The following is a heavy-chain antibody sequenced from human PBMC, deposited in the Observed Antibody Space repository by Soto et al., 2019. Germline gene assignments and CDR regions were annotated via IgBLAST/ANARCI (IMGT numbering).Heavy chain of an antibody. CDR1: GYSISSGYY. V-gene: IGHV4-38-2*01. J-gene: IGHJ5*02. CDR3: ARVGPWVPYYYDSSHYTFENWFDP. Sequence: SETLSLTFDVSGYSISSGYYWCWLRQPPGKGLEWIGIIYHGGSTYYNPSLNSLVTLSIDVTNNHVSLILNSVTAAETAVYYCARVGPWVPYYYDSSHYTFENWFDPWGQGTLVTVSS. D-gene: IGHD3-22*01. CDR2: IYHGGST.